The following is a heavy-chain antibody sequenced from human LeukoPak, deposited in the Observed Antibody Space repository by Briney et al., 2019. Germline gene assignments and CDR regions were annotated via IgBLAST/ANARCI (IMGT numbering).Heavy chain of an antibody. Sequence: GGSLRLSCAASGFTFSSYWMSWVRQAPGKGLEWVANIKQDGSEKYYVDSVKGRFTISRDNSKNTLYLQMNSLRAEDTAVYYCASLVRGGYDFWSGQNWFDPWGQGTLVTVSS. CDR1: GFTFSSYW. V-gene: IGHV3-7*01. CDR3: ASLVRGGYDFWSGQNWFDP. CDR2: IKQDGSEK. D-gene: IGHD3-3*01. J-gene: IGHJ5*02.